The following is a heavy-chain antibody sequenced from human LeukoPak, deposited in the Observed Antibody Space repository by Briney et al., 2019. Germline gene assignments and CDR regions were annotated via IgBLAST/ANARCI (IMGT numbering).Heavy chain of an antibody. J-gene: IGHJ4*02. CDR2: ISYDGSSK. D-gene: IGHD1-20*01. CDR1: EFTFSSYA. V-gene: IGHV3-30*04. Sequence: GGSLRLSCAASEFTFSSYAMHWVRQAPGKGLEWVAVISYDGSSKYYADSVKGRFTISRDNSKNTLYLQMNSLRAEDTALYYCAKDVKYNWNYIDYWGQGALVTVSS. CDR3: AKDVKYNWNYIDY.